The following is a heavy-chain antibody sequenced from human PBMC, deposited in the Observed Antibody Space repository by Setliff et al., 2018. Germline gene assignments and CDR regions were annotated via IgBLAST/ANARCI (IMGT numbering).Heavy chain of an antibody. CDR1: GGSFSTYY. Sequence: SETLSLTCAVYGGSFSTYYWIWIRQPPGKGLEWIGEINHSGRTNYNPSLKSRVTISVDTSKNQFSLKLSSVTAADTAVYYCAREDYYYYGMDVWGQGTTVTVSS. CDR3: AREDYYYYGMDV. J-gene: IGHJ6*02. V-gene: IGHV4-34*01. CDR2: INHSGRT.